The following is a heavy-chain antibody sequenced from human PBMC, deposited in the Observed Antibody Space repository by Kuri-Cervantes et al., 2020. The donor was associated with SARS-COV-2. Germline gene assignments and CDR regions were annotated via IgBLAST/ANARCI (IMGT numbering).Heavy chain of an antibody. D-gene: IGHD3-22*01. CDR1: GGSISSSSYY. CDR3: ARGADFSGYYFNPYYYYYMDV. Sequence: ESLKISCTVSGGSISSSSYYWGWIRQPPGKGLEWIGSIYYSGSTYYNPSLKSRVTISVDTSKNQFSLKLSSVTAADTAVYYCARGADFSGYYFNPYYYYYMDVWGKGTTVTVSS. V-gene: IGHV4-39*01. CDR2: IYYSGST. J-gene: IGHJ6*03.